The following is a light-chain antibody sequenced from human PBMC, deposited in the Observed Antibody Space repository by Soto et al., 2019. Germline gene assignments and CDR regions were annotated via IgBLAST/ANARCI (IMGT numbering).Light chain of an antibody. Sequence: QPVLTQSPSASASLGASVKLTCTLSSGHSNYAIAWHQQQPEKGPRYLMKVNSDGSHSKGDGIPDRFSGSSSGAERYLTISSLQSEDEADYYCQTGGTGTVVFGGGTKLTVL. CDR3: QTGGTGTVV. CDR2: VNSDGSH. CDR1: SGHSNYA. J-gene: IGLJ2*01. V-gene: IGLV4-69*01.